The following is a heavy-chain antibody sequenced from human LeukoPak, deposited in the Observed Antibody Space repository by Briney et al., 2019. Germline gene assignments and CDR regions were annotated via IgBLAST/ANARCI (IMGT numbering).Heavy chain of an antibody. D-gene: IGHD6-19*01. CDR2: IYYSGST. J-gene: IGHJ4*02. Sequence: PSETLSLTCTVSGGSISSGGYYWSWIRQHPGKGLEWIGYIYYSGSTYYNPSLKSRVTISVDTSKNQFSLKLSSVTAADTAVYYCARAGGWRYPFDYWGQGTLVTVSS. CDR3: ARAGGWRYPFDY. CDR1: GGSISSGGYY. V-gene: IGHV4-31*03.